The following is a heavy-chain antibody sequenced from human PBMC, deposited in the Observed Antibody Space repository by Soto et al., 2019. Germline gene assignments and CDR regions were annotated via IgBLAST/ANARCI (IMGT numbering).Heavy chain of an antibody. CDR1: GGSISSSSYY. CDR3: ARQSLRYFDWLRVGAFDI. D-gene: IGHD3-9*01. V-gene: IGHV4-39*01. Sequence: PSETLSLTCTVSGGSISSSSYYWGWIRQPPGKGLEWIGSIYYSGSTYYNPSLKSRVTISVDTSKNQFSLKLSSVTAADTAVYYCARQSLRYFDWLRVGAFDIWGQGTMVT. J-gene: IGHJ3*02. CDR2: IYYSGST.